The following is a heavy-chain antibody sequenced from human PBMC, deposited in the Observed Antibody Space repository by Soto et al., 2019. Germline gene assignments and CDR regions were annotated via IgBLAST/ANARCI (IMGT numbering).Heavy chain of an antibody. Sequence: QLQLQESGPGLVKPSETLALTCTVSGCSISSYYWSCIRQPPGKGLEWIGYVYYSGSTNYNPSLTGLVTISVDTSKKMFALKLSSVTAADTSVYYCVRRVAAAGIKSVWYFALWGRGTLVTVSS. J-gene: IGHJ2*01. D-gene: IGHD6-13*01. CDR1: GCSISSYY. CDR2: VYYSGST. V-gene: IGHV4-59*08. CDR3: VRRVAAAGIKSVWYFAL.